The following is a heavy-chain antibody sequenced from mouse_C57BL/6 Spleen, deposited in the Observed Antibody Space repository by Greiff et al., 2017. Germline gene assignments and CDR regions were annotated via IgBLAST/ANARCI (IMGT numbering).Heavy chain of an antibody. D-gene: IGHD2-1*01. J-gene: IGHJ2*01. CDR2: INPNNGGT. CDR3: ARKEIYYGSYDY. CDR1: GYTFTDYN. Sequence: EVQLQQSGPELVKPGASVKMSCKASGYTFTDYNMHWVKQSHGKSLEWIGYINPNNGGTSYNQKFKGKATLTVNKSSSTAYMELRSLTSEDSAVYYCARKEIYYGSYDYWGQGTTLTVSS. V-gene: IGHV1-22*01.